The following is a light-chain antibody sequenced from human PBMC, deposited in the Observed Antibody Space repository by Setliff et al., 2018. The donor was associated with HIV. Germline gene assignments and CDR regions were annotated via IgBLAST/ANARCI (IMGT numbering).Light chain of an antibody. CDR3: CSNTGSNTYV. CDR2: QAS. Sequence: ALAQPASVSGSPGQSITISCTGTSGDVGRYNLVSWYQQQPGEPPKLMIYQASKRPSGVSNRFSGSKSGNTASLTISGLQAEDEADYYCCSNTGSNTYVFGTGTKVTVL. V-gene: IGLV2-23*01. CDR1: SGDVGRYNL. J-gene: IGLJ1*01.